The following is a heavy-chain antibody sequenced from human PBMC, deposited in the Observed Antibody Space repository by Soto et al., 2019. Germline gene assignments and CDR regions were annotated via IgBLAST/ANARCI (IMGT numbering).Heavy chain of an antibody. Sequence: EMQLVESGGGLVQPGGSLRLSCAASGFSFVTFWMAWVRQAPGKGLEWVANINQDETEKHYVDSVKGRFTISRDNAKSSIYLQMNNLRVEDTAVYYCVSSNIVGRPGGGQGTMVTVSS. J-gene: IGHJ3*01. D-gene: IGHD6-6*01. CDR1: GFSFVTFW. CDR3: VSSNIVGRPG. V-gene: IGHV3-7*01. CDR2: INQDETEK.